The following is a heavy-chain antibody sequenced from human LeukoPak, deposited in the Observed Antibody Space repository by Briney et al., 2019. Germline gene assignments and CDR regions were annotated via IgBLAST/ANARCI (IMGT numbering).Heavy chain of an antibody. V-gene: IGHV3-30*04. Sequence: GRSLRLSCAASGFTFSSYAMHWVRQAPGKGLEWEAVISYDGGNKYYADSVKGRFTISRDNSKNTLYLQMNSLRAEDTAVYCCARDLVGDGALALDYWGQGTLVTVSS. CDR1: GFTFSSYA. CDR3: ARDLVGDGALALDY. CDR2: ISYDGGNK. D-gene: IGHD4-17*01. J-gene: IGHJ4*02.